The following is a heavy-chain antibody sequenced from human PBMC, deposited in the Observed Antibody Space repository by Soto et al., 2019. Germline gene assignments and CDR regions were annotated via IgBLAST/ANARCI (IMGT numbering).Heavy chain of an antibody. CDR1: GFTFSSYS. Sequence: GGSLRLSCAASGFTFSSYSMNWVRQAPGKGLEWVSSISSSSSYIYYADSVKGRFTISRDNAKNSLYLQMNSLRAEDTALYYCAKDGGVAGPRGYFHHWGQGTLVTVSS. J-gene: IGHJ1*01. D-gene: IGHD6-19*01. V-gene: IGHV3-21*04. CDR2: ISSSSSYI. CDR3: AKDGGVAGPRGYFHH.